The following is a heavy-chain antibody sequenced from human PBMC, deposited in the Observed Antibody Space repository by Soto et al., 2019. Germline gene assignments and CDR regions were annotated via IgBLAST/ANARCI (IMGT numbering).Heavy chain of an antibody. CDR1: GGSISSYF. Sequence: SETLSLTCGVSGGSISSYFWSWIRQSPGKGLEWIGYVFYSGTTNYNPSLKGRVTMSVDTSNNRFSLKLTSVTAADTAVYFCARGRGGTYDAFGIWGQGTIVTVSS. CDR2: VFYSGTT. CDR3: ARGRGGTYDAFGI. D-gene: IGHD1-26*01. V-gene: IGHV4-59*01. J-gene: IGHJ3*02.